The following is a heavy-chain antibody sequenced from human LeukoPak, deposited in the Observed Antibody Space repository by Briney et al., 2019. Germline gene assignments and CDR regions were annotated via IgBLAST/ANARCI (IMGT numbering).Heavy chain of an antibody. CDR2: ISSSSTYI. CDR1: GFTFSSYS. J-gene: IGHJ4*02. Sequence: PGGSLRLSCAASGFTFSSYSMNWVRQAPGKWLEWVSTISSSSTYIYYANSVKGRFTISRDKAKNSLYLQMNSLRAEATAVYYCARDLTSVTTAVFAYWGQGTLVSVSS. V-gene: IGHV3-21*06. D-gene: IGHD4-11*01. CDR3: ARDLTSVTTAVFAY.